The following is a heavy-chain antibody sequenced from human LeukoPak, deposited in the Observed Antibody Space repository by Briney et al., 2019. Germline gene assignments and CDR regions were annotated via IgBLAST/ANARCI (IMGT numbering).Heavy chain of an antibody. D-gene: IGHD3-3*01. Sequence: GGSLRLSCAASGFTFSSYAMSWVRQAPGKGLEWVSAISGSGGSTYYADSVKGRFTISRDNSKNTLYLQMNSLRAEDTAVYYCAKDPVTYYDFWSGSLDYWGQGTLVTVSS. CDR1: GFTFSSYA. CDR2: ISGSGGST. V-gene: IGHV3-23*01. CDR3: AKDPVTYYDFWSGSLDY. J-gene: IGHJ4*02.